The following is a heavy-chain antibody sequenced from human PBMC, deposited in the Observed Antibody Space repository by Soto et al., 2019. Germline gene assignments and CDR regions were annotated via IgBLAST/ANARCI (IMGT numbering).Heavy chain of an antibody. J-gene: IGHJ3*02. D-gene: IGHD4-17*01. CDR2: ISHDGSNK. CDR3: AKAAPYGDYVGYDAFDI. CDR1: GFTFSSYG. V-gene: IGHV3-30*18. Sequence: QVQLVESGGGVVQPGRSLRLSCAASGFTFSSYGMHWVRQAPGKGLEWVAVISHDGSNKYYADSVKGRFTISRDNSKNTLYLQMNSLRAEDTAVYYCAKAAPYGDYVGYDAFDIWGQGTMVTVSS.